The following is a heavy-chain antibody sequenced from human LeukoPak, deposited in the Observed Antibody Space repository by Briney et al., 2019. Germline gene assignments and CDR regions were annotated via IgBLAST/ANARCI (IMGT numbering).Heavy chain of an antibody. V-gene: IGHV4-4*07. CDR3: ARGGLPRENWSDP. Sequence: SETLSLTCTVSDGSISTYYWSWIRQPAGKGLEWIGRIYTTGSTNYNPSLKSRVTMSVDTSKNQFSLKLTSVTAADTAVYYCARGGLPRENWSDPWGQGTLVTVSS. D-gene: IGHD3/OR15-3a*01. CDR1: DGSISTYY. CDR2: IYTTGST. J-gene: IGHJ5*02.